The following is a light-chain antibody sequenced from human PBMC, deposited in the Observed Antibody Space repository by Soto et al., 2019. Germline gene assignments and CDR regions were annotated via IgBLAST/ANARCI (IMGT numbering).Light chain of an antibody. CDR1: QSIGTW. CDR2: NAS. Sequence: DIQMTQSPSTLPASVGDRVTITCRASQSIGTWLAWYQQKPGKAPKLLIYNASTLESGVPSRFSGSRSGTEFTLTISSLQPDDFATYYCQQYDTYSMYTFGPGTKLEIK. J-gene: IGKJ2*01. CDR3: QQYDTYSMYT. V-gene: IGKV1-5*01.